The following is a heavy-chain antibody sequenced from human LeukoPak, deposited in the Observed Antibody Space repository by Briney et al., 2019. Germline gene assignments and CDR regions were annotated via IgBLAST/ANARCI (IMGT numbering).Heavy chain of an antibody. CDR3: ARGSQGYSYGFWGFDP. CDR1: GYTFTSYD. Sequence: ASVKDSCKASGYTFTSYDINWVRQATGQGLEWMGWMNPNSGNTGYAQKFQGRVTMTRNTSISTAYMELSSLRSEDTAVYYCARGSQGYSYGFWGFDPWGQGTLVTVSS. D-gene: IGHD5-18*01. CDR2: MNPNSGNT. J-gene: IGHJ5*02. V-gene: IGHV1-8*02.